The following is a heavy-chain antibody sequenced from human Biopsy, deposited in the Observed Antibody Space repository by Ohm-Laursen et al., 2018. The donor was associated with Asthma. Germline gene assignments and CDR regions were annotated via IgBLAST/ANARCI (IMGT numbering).Heavy chain of an antibody. D-gene: IGHD6-13*01. J-gene: IGHJ6*02. CDR3: ARVLGSSSWGPYYFFALDV. V-gene: IGHV3-11*01. CDR2: ISSSGSTR. Sequence: GSLRLSCAASGFSFSDYYMTWMRQAPGKGLEWVASISSSGSTRYPSESLLGRYTMSRDNAQQTMSLEVRSLRVEDTAIYYCARVLGSSSWGPYYFFALDVWGQGTPVAVSS. CDR1: GFSFSDYY.